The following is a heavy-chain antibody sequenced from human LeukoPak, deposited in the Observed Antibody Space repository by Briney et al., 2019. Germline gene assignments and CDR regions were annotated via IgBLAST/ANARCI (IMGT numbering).Heavy chain of an antibody. CDR2: INTNTGNP. CDR1: GYTFTSYA. V-gene: IGHV7-4-1*02. D-gene: IGHD3-9*01. CDR3: ARGCDILTGYCYYYYYMDV. J-gene: IGHJ6*03. Sequence: GASVKVSCKASGYTFTSYAMNWVRQAPGQGLEWMGWINTNTGNPTYAQGFTGRFVFSLDTSVSTAYLQISSLKAEDTAVYYRARGCDILTGYCYYYYYMDVWGKGTTVTVSS.